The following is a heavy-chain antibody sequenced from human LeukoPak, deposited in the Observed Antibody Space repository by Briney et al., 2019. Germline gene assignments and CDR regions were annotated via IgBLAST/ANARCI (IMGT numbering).Heavy chain of an antibody. J-gene: IGHJ3*02. CDR3: ARSLIAVAGHDAFDI. CDR2: IIPILGIA. CDR1: GGTFSSYA. Sequence: SVKVSCKASGGTFSSYAISWVRQAPGQGLEWMGRIIPILGIANYAQKFQGRVTITADKSTSTAYMELSSLRSEDTAVYYCARSLIAVAGHDAFDIWGQGTMVTVSS. D-gene: IGHD6-19*01. V-gene: IGHV1-69*04.